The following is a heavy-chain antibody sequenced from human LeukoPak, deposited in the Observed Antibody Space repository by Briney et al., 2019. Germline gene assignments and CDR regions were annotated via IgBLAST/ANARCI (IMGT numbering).Heavy chain of an antibody. J-gene: IGHJ4*02. D-gene: IGHD3-10*01. CDR1: GGSFSGFY. CDR2: IIHSGST. Sequence: SETLSLTCAVYGGSFSGFYWSWIRQPPGKGLEWIGEIIHSGSTNYNPSLKSRVTISVDTPKNQFSLNPSSVTAADTAVYYCARRGLGRPDYWGQGTLVTVSS. V-gene: IGHV4-34*12. CDR3: ARRGLGRPDY.